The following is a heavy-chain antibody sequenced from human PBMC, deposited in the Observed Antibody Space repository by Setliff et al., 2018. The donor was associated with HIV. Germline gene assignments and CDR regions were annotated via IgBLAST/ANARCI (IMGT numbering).Heavy chain of an antibody. CDR1: GGSISSHY. V-gene: IGHV4-59*04. J-gene: IGHJ4*02. CDR2: IYPSGRT. Sequence: PSETLSLTCTVSGGSISSHYWSWIRQPPGKGLEWIGYIYPSGRTYYNPSLKNRVTMSIDRSKKQFSLNLSSVTAADTALYFCVREGAGSGSYYLDFWGQGRLVTVSS. CDR3: VREGAGSGSYYLDF. D-gene: IGHD3-10*01.